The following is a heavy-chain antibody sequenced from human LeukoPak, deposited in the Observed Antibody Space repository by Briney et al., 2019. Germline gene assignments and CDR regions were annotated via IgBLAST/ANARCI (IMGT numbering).Heavy chain of an antibody. CDR2: INQDESVQ. CDR3: TRGAGWLLDY. Sequence: GGSLRLSCAASGFSFNSHWMSWVRQAPGKGLEWVAIINQDESVQHYVDSMRGRFTISRDNAKNSLYLRMNSLRDEDTAIYYCTRGAGWLLDYWGQGTLVTVSS. V-gene: IGHV3-7*01. J-gene: IGHJ4*02. CDR1: GFSFNSHW. D-gene: IGHD5-12*01.